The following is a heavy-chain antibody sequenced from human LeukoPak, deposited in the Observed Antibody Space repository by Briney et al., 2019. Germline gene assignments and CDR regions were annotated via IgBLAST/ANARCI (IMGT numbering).Heavy chain of an antibody. D-gene: IGHD3-10*01. CDR2: ISGSGGST. J-gene: IGHJ6*02. Sequence: GGSLRLSCAASGFTFSSYAMSWVRQAPGKGLEWVSAISGSGGSTYYADSVKGRFTISRDNSKNTLYLQMNSLRAEDTAVYYCAKDQGLWFGELLSHGMDVWGQGTTVTVSS. CDR3: AKDQGLWFGELLSHGMDV. CDR1: GFTFSSYA. V-gene: IGHV3-23*01.